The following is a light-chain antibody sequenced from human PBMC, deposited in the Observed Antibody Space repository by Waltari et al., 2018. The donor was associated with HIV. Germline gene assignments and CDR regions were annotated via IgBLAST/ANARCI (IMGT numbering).Light chain of an antibody. CDR2: EVS. Sequence: QSALTQPASVSGSPGQSITISCTGTSSDVGGYNSVSWYQQPPGKAPKVMIYEVSNRPSGVSNRFSGSKSGNTASLTISGLQAEDEADYYCSSYTTTSTWVFGGGTKLTVL. V-gene: IGLV2-14*01. CDR1: SSDVGGYNS. CDR3: SSYTTTSTWV. J-gene: IGLJ3*02.